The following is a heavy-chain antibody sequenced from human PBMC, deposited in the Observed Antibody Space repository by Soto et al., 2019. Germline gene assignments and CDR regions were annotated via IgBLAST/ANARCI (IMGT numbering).Heavy chain of an antibody. CDR2: INAGNGNT. J-gene: IGHJ5*02. D-gene: IGHD2-2*01. V-gene: IGHV1-3*01. Sequence: GASVKVSCEECGVTFNSYARHWVRQANRQRLEWMGWINAGNGNTKYSQKFQGRVTITRDTSASTAYMELSSLRSEDTAVYYCARDYPYCSSTSCYNWFDPWGQGTLVTVSS. CDR3: ARDYPYCSSTSCYNWFDP. CDR1: GVTFNSYA.